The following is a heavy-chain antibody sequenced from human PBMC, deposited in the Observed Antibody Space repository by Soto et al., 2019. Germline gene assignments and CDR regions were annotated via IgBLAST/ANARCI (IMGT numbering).Heavy chain of an antibody. CDR1: GFSLSSYA. CDR3: ARDSSTSIGADSLY. J-gene: IGHJ4*01. D-gene: IGHD2-2*01. V-gene: IGHV3-23*01. Sequence: GGSLRLSCAASGFSLSSYAMTWVRQAPGKGLEWVSGITASGEKLYYADSVKGRFTVSRDNSKNTLYLQMHSLRADDTAVYYCARDSSTSIGADSLYWR. CDR2: ITASGEKL.